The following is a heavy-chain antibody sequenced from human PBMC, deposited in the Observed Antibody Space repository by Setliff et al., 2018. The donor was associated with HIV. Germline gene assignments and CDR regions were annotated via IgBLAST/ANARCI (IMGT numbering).Heavy chain of an antibody. CDR1: GFSFDDNA. D-gene: IGHD6-13*01. CDR2: ISNSGGDT. Sequence: GGSLRLSCTTSGFSFDDNALSWVRQAPGEGLEWVSAISNSGGDTYYADSVKGRFTISRDNSKNTLYLQMNSLRAEDTAVYYCAKAALAPGRDLGVFDIWGQGTMVT. CDR3: AKAALAPGRDLGVFDI. V-gene: IGHV3-23*01. J-gene: IGHJ3*02.